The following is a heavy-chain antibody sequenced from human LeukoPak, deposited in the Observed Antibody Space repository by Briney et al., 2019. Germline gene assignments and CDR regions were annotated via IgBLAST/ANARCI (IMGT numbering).Heavy chain of an antibody. Sequence: GGSLRLSCAASGFTFSSYAMSWVRQAPGKGLEWVSALSGGGGSTYYADSVKGRFTISRDNSQNTRYLQMNSLRAEDTAVYYCAKISVAGTRSDYWGQGTLVTVSS. CDR3: AKISVAGTRSDY. J-gene: IGHJ4*02. CDR2: LSGGGGST. CDR1: GFTFSSYA. V-gene: IGHV3-23*01. D-gene: IGHD6-19*01.